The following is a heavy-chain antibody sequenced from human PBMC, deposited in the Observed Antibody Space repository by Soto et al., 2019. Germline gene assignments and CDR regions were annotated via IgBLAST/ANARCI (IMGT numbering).Heavy chain of an antibody. CDR2: IWYDGSNK. V-gene: IGHV3-33*01. CDR1: GFTFSSYG. CDR3: ARDKTSYYDFSSPHYYYGMDV. J-gene: IGHJ6*02. Sequence: QVQLVESGGGVVQPGRSLRLSCAASGFTFSSYGMHWVRQAPGKGLEWVAVIWYDGSNKYYADSVKGRFTISRDNSKNTLYLQMNSLRAEDTAVYYCARDKTSYYDFSSPHYYYGMDVWGQGTTVTVSS. D-gene: IGHD3-3*01.